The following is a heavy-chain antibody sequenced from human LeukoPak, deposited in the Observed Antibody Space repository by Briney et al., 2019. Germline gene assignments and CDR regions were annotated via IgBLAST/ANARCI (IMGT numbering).Heavy chain of an antibody. CDR2: ISSGGSTI. V-gene: IGHV3-48*03. Sequence: GGSLRLSCAASGFTFSSYEMNWVRQAPGKGLEWISYISSGGSTIYDADSVKGRFTISGDNAKNSLYLQMNSLRAEDTAVYYCARWGYDFSSWGQGTLVTVSS. CDR3: ARWGYDFSS. CDR1: GFTFSSYE. J-gene: IGHJ5*02. D-gene: IGHD3-3*01.